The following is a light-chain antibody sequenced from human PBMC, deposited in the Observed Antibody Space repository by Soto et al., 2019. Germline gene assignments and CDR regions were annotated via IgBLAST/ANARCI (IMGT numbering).Light chain of an antibody. CDR1: SSNIGAGYD. CDR3: QSYASSLSGSRV. V-gene: IGLV1-40*01. CDR2: GNS. Sequence: QSVLTQPPSVSGAPGQRVTISCTGSSSNIGAGYDVPWYQQLPGTAPKLLIYGNSNRPSGVPDRFSGSKSGTSASLAITGLQAEDEADDYCQSYASSLSGSRVFGGGTKLTVL. J-gene: IGLJ2*01.